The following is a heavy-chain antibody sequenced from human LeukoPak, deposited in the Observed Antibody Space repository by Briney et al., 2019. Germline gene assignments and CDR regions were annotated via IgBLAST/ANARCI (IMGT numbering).Heavy chain of an antibody. CDR3: VYLDSSGYYYGRLRY. V-gene: IGHV3-23*01. Sequence: GGSLRLSCAASGFTFSSHAMSWVRQTPGKRLEWVSSINAGSDNTHYADSVKGRFTVSRDNAKKALYLQMNSLRAEDTAIYFCVYLDSSGYYYGRLRYWGQGTPVTVSS. D-gene: IGHD3-22*01. CDR1: GFTFSSHA. J-gene: IGHJ4*02. CDR2: INAGSDNT.